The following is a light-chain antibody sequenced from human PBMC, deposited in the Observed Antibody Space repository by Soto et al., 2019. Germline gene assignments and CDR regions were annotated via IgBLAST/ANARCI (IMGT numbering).Light chain of an antibody. J-gene: IGKJ3*01. CDR2: DAS. CDR3: QHYGRSPGLFT. Sequence: EVVLTQSPGTLSLSPGERAILSCRASPSVSSSFLAWYQQKPGRTPRLLIYDASSRATGIPDRFSGSGSGTDFTLTIDRLEPEDFAVYYCQHYGRSPGLFTFGPGTKVDIK. CDR1: PSVSSSF. V-gene: IGKV3-20*01.